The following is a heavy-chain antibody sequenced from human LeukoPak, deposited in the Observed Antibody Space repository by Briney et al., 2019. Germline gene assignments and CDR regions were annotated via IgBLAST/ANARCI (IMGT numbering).Heavy chain of an antibody. V-gene: IGHV3-23*01. Sequence: GGSLRLSCAASGFTISNYAMSWVRQTPGRGLEWVSTIGLTGGDTHYADSVKGRFTVSRDNSKTTLYLKMDSLRAEDTAVYYCVIPDCRIPPCYSTRHGMDVWGQGTTVTVTS. CDR2: IGLTGGDT. D-gene: IGHD2-21*02. J-gene: IGHJ6*02. CDR3: VIPDCRIPPCYSTRHGMDV. CDR1: GFTISNYA.